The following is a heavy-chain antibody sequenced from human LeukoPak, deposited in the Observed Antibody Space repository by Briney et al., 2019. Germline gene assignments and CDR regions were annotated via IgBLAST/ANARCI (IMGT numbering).Heavy chain of an antibody. CDR2: ISSNGGST. J-gene: IGHJ4*02. CDR3: AKGPITYGTYYFDY. V-gene: IGHV3-64*04. Sequence: GGPLRLSCSASGFTFSSYAMHWVRQAPGKGLEYVSAISSNGGSTYYADSVKGRLTISRDNTKNTLYLHMNSLRAEDTAVYFCAKGPITYGTYYFDYWGQGALVTVSS. D-gene: IGHD1-14*01. CDR1: GFTFSSYA.